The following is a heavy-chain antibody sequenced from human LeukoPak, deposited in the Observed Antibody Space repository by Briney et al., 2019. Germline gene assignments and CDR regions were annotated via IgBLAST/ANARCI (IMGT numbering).Heavy chain of an antibody. Sequence: SETLSLTCAVYGGSFSGYYWSWIRQPPGKGLEWIGEINHSGSTNYNPSLKSRVTISVDTSKNQFSLKLSSVTAADTAVYYCAVVFAPLLGDDAFDIWGQGTMVTVSS. CDR3: AVVFAPLLGDDAFDI. CDR1: GGSFSGYY. CDR2: INHSGST. J-gene: IGHJ3*02. D-gene: IGHD3-16*01. V-gene: IGHV4-34*01.